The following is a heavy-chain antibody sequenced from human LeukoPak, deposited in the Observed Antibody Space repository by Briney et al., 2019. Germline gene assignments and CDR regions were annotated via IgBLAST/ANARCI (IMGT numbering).Heavy chain of an antibody. J-gene: IGHJ6*02. Sequence: PGGSLRLSCAASGFTFSSYSMNWVRQAPGKGLEWVSSISSSSSYIYYADSVKGRFTISRDNAKNSLYLQMNSLRAEDTAVYYCARGWYEQGHLYYYYYGMDVWGQGTTVTVSS. CDR3: ARGWYEQGHLYYYYYGMDV. CDR1: GFTFSSYS. CDR2: ISSSSSYI. V-gene: IGHV3-21*01. D-gene: IGHD2-15*01.